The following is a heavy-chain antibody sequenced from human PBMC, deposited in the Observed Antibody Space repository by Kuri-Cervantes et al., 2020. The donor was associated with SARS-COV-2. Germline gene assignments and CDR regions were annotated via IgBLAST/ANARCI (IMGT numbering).Heavy chain of an antibody. D-gene: IGHD3-16*02. J-gene: IGHJ5*02. CDR1: GYTFTSYD. Sequence: ASVKVSCKASGYTFTSYDINWVRQATGQGLEWMGWMNPNSGNTGYAQKFHGRVTMTEDTSTDTAYMELISLRSEDTAMYYCARVDFENVWGSNRTGGWFDPWGQGTLVTVSS. V-gene: IGHV1-8*01. CDR3: ARVDFENVWGSNRTGGWFDP. CDR2: MNPNSGNT.